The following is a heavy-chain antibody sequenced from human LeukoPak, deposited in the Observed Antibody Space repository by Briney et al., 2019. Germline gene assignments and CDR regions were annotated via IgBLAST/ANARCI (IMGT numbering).Heavy chain of an antibody. CDR3: ARGRYDILTGYYLV. J-gene: IGHJ4*02. CDR2: INHSGST. V-gene: IGHV4-34*01. D-gene: IGHD3-9*01. CDR1: GGSFSGYY. Sequence: SETLSLTCAVYGGSFSGYYWSWIRQPPGKGLEWIGEINHSGSTNYNPSLKSRVTISVDTSKNQFSLKLSSVTAADTAVYYCARGRYDILTGYYLVWGQGTLVTVSS.